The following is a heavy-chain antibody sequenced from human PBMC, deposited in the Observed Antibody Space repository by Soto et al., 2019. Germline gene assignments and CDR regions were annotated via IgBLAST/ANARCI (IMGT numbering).Heavy chain of an antibody. V-gene: IGHV6-1*01. Sequence: LSLTCAISGDSVSSNSAAWNWIRQSPSRGLEWLGRTYYRSKWYNDYAVSVKSRITINPDTSKNQFSLQLNSVTPEDTAVYYCATGPPNYDSYVDFDYWGQGTLVTVSS. J-gene: IGHJ4*02. CDR3: ATGPPNYDSYVDFDY. D-gene: IGHD3-3*01. CDR2: TYYRSKWYN. CDR1: GDSVSSNSAA.